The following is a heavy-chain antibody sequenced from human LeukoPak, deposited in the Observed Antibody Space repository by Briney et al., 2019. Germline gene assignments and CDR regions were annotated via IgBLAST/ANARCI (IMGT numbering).Heavy chain of an antibody. V-gene: IGHV3-11*01. Sequence: GGSLRLSCAASGFTFSDYYMSWIRQAPGKGLEWVSYISSSGSTIYYADSVKGRFTISRDNAKNSLYLQMNSLRAEDTAVYYCARDYRRPPWFGELLDAFDIWGQGTMVTVSS. CDR2: ISSSGSTI. D-gene: IGHD3-10*01. J-gene: IGHJ3*02. CDR1: GFTFSDYY. CDR3: ARDYRRPPWFGELLDAFDI.